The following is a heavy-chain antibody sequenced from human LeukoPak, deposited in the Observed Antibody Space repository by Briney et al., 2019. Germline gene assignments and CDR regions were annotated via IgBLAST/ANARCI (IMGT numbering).Heavy chain of an antibody. CDR3: ATTVSAGTYRYFQH. D-gene: IGHD6-13*01. Sequence: ASVKVSCKASGYIFTTYAMHWVRQAPGQSLEWMGWINAGNGNTKYSQKFQGRVTITRDTSANIAYMELSSLRSEDTAVYYCATTVSAGTYRYFQHWVQGTLVTVSS. CDR2: INAGNGNT. V-gene: IGHV1-3*01. J-gene: IGHJ1*01. CDR1: GYIFTTYA.